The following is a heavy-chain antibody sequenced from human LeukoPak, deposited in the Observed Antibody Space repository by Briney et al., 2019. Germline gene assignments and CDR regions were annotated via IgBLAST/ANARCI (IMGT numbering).Heavy chain of an antibody. D-gene: IGHD6-19*01. CDR2: IYYSGST. J-gene: IGHJ4*02. V-gene: IGHV4-59*08. CDR1: GGSMSPYH. CDR3: ARAVSGRFDY. Sequence: PSETLSLTCAVSGGSMSPYHWGWIRQPPGKGLEWTGYIYYSGSTNYNPSLKSRVTISVDTSKNQFSLKLSSVTAADTAIYYCARAVSGRFDYWGQGTLVTVSS.